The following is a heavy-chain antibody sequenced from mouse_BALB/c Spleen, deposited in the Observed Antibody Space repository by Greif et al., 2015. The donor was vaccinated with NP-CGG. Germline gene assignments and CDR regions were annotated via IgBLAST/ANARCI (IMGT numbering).Heavy chain of an antibody. CDR1: GYTFTSYW. V-gene: IGHV1-7*01. Sequence: VKLQESGAELAKPGASVKMSCKASGYTFTSYWIHWVKQRPGQGLEWIGYINPSTGYTEYNQKFKDKATLTADKSSSTAYMQLSSMTSEDSAVYYCACYGPWFAYWGQGTLVTVSA. CDR2: INPSTGYT. CDR3: ACYGPWFAY. D-gene: IGHD1-1*02. J-gene: IGHJ3*01.